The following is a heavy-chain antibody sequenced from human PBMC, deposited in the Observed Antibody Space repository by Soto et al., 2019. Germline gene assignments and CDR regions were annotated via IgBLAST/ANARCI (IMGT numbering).Heavy chain of an antibody. CDR2: IYASGST. V-gene: IGHV4-4*07. Sequence: SETLSLTCTVSGGSISIYYWGWIRQPAGKGLEWIGCIYASGSTNYNPSLKSRVTMSVDTSKNQFSLKLSSVTAADTAVYYYAGSEQLGGGEYYGMDVWGQGTTVTVSS. J-gene: IGHJ6*02. CDR3: AGSEQLGGGEYYGMDV. D-gene: IGHD6-13*01. CDR1: GGSISIYY.